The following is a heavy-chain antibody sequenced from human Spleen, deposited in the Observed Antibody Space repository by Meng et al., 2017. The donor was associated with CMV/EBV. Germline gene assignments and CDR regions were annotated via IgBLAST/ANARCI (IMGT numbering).Heavy chain of an antibody. D-gene: IGHD2-15*01. J-gene: IGHJ6*02. V-gene: IGHV1-69*04. Sequence: SVKVSCKASGYTFTNFGITWVRQAPGQGLERMGRIIPILGIANYAQKFQGRVTITADKSTSTAYMELSSLRSEDTAVYYCARVVVAATHRSYYYYYGMDVWGQGTTVTVSS. CDR2: IIPILGIA. CDR1: GYTFTNFG. CDR3: ARVVVAATHRSYYYYYGMDV.